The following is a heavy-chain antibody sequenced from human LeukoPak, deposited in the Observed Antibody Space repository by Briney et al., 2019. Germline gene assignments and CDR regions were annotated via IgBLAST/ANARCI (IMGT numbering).Heavy chain of an antibody. CDR3: ARRGIAVAGTRAYYYYGMDV. CDR2: IIPILGTA. V-gene: IGHV1-69*13. CDR1: GGTFSSYA. J-gene: IGHJ6*02. Sequence: GASVKVSCKASGGTFSSYAISWVRQAPGQGLEWMGGIIPILGTANYAQKFQGRVTITADESTSTAYMELSSLRSEDTAVYYCARRGIAVAGTRAYYYYGMDVWGQGTTVTVSS. D-gene: IGHD6-19*01.